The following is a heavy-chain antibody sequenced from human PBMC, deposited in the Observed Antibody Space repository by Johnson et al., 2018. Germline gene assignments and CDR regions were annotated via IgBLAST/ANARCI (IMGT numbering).Heavy chain of an antibody. J-gene: IGHJ6*02. D-gene: IGHD6-19*01. CDR2: IYYSGST. CDR3: ARDPGAVAGTVENYYYYYGMDV. Sequence: QVQLQESGPGLVKPSETLSLTCTVSGGSISSYYWSWIRQPPGKGLEWIGYIYYSGSTNYNPSLKSRVTISVDTSKNQFSRKLSSVTAADPAVYYCARDPGAVAGTVENYYYYYGMDVWGQGTTVTVSS. V-gene: IGHV4-59*01. CDR1: GGSISSYY.